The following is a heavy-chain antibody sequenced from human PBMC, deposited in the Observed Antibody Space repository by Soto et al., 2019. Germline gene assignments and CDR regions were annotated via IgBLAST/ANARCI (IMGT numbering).Heavy chain of an antibody. J-gene: IGHJ4*02. CDR1: GYTFTGYY. Sequence: GAAVKVSCKASGYTFTGYYMHWVRQAPGQGLEWMGWINPNSGGTNYAQKFQGWVTMTRDTSISTAYMELSRLRSDDTAVYYCARDRDYDDSSGSFDERGQGTLVTVSA. V-gene: IGHV1-2*04. CDR3: ARDRDYDDSSGSFDE. D-gene: IGHD3-22*01. CDR2: INPNSGGT.